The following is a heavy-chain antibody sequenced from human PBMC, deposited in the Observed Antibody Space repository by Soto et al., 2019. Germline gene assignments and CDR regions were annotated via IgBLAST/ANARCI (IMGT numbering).Heavy chain of an antibody. Sequence: QVQLVESGGGVVQPGRSLRLSCAASGFTFSSYGMHWVRQAPGKGLEWVAVISYDGSNKYYADSVKGRFTISRDNSKNTLYLQMNSLRAEDTAVYYCAKEPGPGYFDYWGQGTLVTVSS. J-gene: IGHJ4*02. CDR3: AKEPGPGYFDY. CDR1: GFTFSSYG. CDR2: ISYDGSNK. D-gene: IGHD3-10*01. V-gene: IGHV3-30*18.